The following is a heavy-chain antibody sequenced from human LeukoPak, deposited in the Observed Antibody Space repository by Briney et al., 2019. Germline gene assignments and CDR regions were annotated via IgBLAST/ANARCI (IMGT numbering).Heavy chain of an antibody. V-gene: IGHV4-59*01. CDR3: ARVSGYDWESFYDY. CDR2: IYHSGTS. J-gene: IGHJ4*02. CDR1: SASISTYY. Sequence: SETLSLTCTVSSASISTYYWSWIRQPPGKGLEWIGYIYHSGTSNYNPSLKSRVTISVDTSKNQFSLKLSSVTAADTAMYYCARVSGYDWESFYDYWGQGSLVTVSS. D-gene: IGHD5-12*01.